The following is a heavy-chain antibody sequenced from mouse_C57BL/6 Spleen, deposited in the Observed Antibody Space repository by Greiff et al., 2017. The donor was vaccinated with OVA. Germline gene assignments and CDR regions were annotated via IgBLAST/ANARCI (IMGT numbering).Heavy chain of an antibody. V-gene: IGHV1-52*01. CDR1: GYTFTSYW. CDR3: ARNYGSSRRYFDV. D-gene: IGHD1-1*01. J-gene: IGHJ1*03. CDR2: IDPSDSDT. Sequence: VQLQQPGAELVRPGSSVKLSCKASGYTFTSYWMHWVKQRPIQGLEWIGNIDPSDSDTHYNQKFKDKATLTVDKSSSTAYMQLSSLTSEDSAVYDCARNYGSSRRYFDVWGTGTTVTVSS.